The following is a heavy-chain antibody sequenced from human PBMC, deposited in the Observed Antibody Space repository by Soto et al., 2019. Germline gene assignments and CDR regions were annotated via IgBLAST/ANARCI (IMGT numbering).Heavy chain of an antibody. J-gene: IGHJ3*02. D-gene: IGHD1-26*01. V-gene: IGHV3-15*01. CDR2: IKSKTDGGTT. Sequence: GGSLRLSCAASGFTFSNAWMSWVRQAPGKGLEWVGHIKSKTDGGTTDYAAPVKGRFTISRDDSKNTLYLQMNSLKTEDTAVYYCTTRIVGATPFDIWGQGTMVTVSS. CDR3: TTRIVGATPFDI. CDR1: GFTFSNAW.